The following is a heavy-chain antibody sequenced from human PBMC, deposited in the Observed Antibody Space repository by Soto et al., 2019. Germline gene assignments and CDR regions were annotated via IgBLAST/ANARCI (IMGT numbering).Heavy chain of an antibody. CDR3: ARDSVAAAAPYNWFDP. J-gene: IGHJ5*02. D-gene: IGHD6-13*01. V-gene: IGHV4-59*01. Sequence: PSETLSLTCTVSGDSIRNYYWSWIRQPPGKGLEWIAYIYYTGSTNYNPSLKSRVTISVDTSKNQFSLKLRSVTAADTAVYFCARDSVAAAAPYNWFDPWGQGTLVNVSS. CDR1: GDSIRNYY. CDR2: IYYTGST.